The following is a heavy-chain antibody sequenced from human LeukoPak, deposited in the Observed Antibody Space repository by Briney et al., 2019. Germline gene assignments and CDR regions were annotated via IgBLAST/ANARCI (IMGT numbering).Heavy chain of an antibody. D-gene: IGHD6-13*01. V-gene: IGHV4-59*01. CDR3: ARGIAAAGTRYYYYGMDV. CDR1: GGSISSYY. Sequence: SETLSLTCTVSGGSISSYYWSWIRQPPGKGLEWIGYIYYSGSTNYNPSLKSRVTISVDTSKNQFSLKLSSVTAADTAVYYCARGIAAAGTRYYYYGMDVWGQGTTVTVSS. CDR2: IYYSGST. J-gene: IGHJ6*02.